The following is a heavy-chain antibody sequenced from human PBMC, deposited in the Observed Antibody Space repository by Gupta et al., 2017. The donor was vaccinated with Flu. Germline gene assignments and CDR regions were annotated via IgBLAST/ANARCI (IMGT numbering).Heavy chain of an antibody. J-gene: IGHJ4*02. Sequence: QVQLVQSGPEVKKPGASVKLSFKTSGYTFTAFGISWVRQAPGQGVEWVGWIITYDGYIKYAQKLQGSVTMTTDTSTGSAYMELRSLRSDDTAVYYWARDLPHDYWGQGTLVTVSS. CDR1: GYTFTAFG. CDR3: ARDLPHDY. CDR2: IITYDGYI. V-gene: IGHV1-18*01.